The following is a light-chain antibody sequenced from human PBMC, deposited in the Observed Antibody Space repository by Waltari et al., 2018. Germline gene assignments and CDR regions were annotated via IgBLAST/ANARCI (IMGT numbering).Light chain of an antibody. CDR3: LVWHSTIDHQGV. Sequence: SYVVTQSPSVSVAPGETARITCGGDNIGSKSVHWYQQRPGQAPVLVISYDSDRPSGSPGRFSGSNAGNTATLTISWVEAEDEADYYCLVWHSTIDHQGVFGGGTKLTVL. CDR1: NIGSKS. V-gene: IGLV3-21*04. J-gene: IGLJ2*01. CDR2: YDS.